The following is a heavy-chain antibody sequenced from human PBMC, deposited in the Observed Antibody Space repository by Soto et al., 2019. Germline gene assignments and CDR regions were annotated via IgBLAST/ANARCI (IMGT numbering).Heavy chain of an antibody. CDR3: ARRLKIGIAVAGPPGY. V-gene: IGHV3-15*07. CDR1: GFTFSNAW. J-gene: IGHJ4*02. D-gene: IGHD6-19*01. Sequence: GGSLRLSCAASGFTFSNAWMNWVRQAPGKGLEWVGRIKSKTDGGTTDYAAPVKGRFTISRDDSKNTLYLQMNSLRAEDTAVYYCARRLKIGIAVAGPPGYWGQGTLVTVSS. CDR2: IKSKTDGGTT.